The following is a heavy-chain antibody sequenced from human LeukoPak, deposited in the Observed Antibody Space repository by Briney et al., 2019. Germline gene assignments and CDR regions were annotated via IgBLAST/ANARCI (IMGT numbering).Heavy chain of an antibody. J-gene: IGHJ4*02. Sequence: PGGSLRLSCAASGFTFSSYAMSWVRQAPGEGLEWVSSITSSGGSTCYAGSVKGQFTISRDNSKNTVYLQMNSLRAEDTAVYYCAKDRPNYYDSSGHYYRRNGDYWGQGTLVTVSS. CDR3: AKDRPNYYDSSGHYYRRNGDY. V-gene: IGHV3-23*01. CDR1: GFTFSSYA. D-gene: IGHD3-22*01. CDR2: ITSSGGST.